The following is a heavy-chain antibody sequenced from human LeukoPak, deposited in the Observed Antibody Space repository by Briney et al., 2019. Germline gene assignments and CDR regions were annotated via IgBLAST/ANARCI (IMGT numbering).Heavy chain of an antibody. CDR1: GFTFSSYG. D-gene: IGHD3-10*01. Sequence: GGSLRLSCAASGFTFSSYGMHWVRQAPGKGLEWVAFIRYDGSNKYYADSVKGRFTISRDNANNTVYLQMNSLRDEDTAVYYCARAVIRGPFDFWGQGTLVTVSS. CDR3: ARAVIRGPFDF. J-gene: IGHJ4*02. CDR2: IRYDGSNK. V-gene: IGHV3-30*02.